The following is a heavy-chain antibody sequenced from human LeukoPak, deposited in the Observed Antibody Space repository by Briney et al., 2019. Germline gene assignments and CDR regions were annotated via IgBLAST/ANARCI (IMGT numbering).Heavy chain of an antibody. D-gene: IGHD1-1*01. CDR1: GFTFSSYG. Sequence: PGRSLRLSCAASGFTFSSYGMHWVRQAPGKGLEWVAVISYDGSNKYYADSVKGRFTLSRDNSKNTVYLQMNSLRAEDTAVYYCAKDLSWNDGSEDYWGQGTLVTVSS. CDR2: ISYDGSNK. J-gene: IGHJ4*02. V-gene: IGHV3-30*18. CDR3: AKDLSWNDGSEDY.